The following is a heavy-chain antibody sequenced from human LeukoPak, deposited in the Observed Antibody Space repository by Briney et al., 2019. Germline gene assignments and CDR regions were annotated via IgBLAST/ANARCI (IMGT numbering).Heavy chain of an antibody. Sequence: SETLSLTCAVYGGSFGGYYWSWIRQPPGKGLEWIGEINHSGSTNYNPSLKSRVTISVDTSKNQFSLQLSSVTAADTAVYYCARGDYYYYVDVWGKGTTVTVSS. CDR1: GGSFGGYY. CDR2: INHSGST. V-gene: IGHV4-34*01. J-gene: IGHJ6*03. CDR3: ARGDYYYYVDV.